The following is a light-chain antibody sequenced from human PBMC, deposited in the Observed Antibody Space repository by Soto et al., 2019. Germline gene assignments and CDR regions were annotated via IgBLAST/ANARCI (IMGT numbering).Light chain of an antibody. CDR3: SSYAGSTPYV. Sequence: QSALTQPPSASGSPGQSVTISSTGTSSDVGGYNYVSWYQQHPGKAPKLMIYEVSKRPSGVPDRFSGSKSGNTASLTVSGLQAEDEADYYCSSYAGSTPYVFGTGTKLTVL. J-gene: IGLJ1*01. V-gene: IGLV2-8*01. CDR2: EVS. CDR1: SSDVGGYNY.